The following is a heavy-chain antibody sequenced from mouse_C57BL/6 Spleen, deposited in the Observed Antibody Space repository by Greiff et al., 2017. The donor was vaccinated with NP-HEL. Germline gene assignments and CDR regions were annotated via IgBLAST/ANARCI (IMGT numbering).Heavy chain of an antibody. CDR1: GFTFSDYY. Sequence: DVQLVESEGGLVQPGSSMKLSCTASGFTFSDYYMAWVRQVPEKGLEWVANINYDGSSTYYLDSLKSRFIISRDNAKNILYLQMSSLKSEDTATYYCARVPYYGSSYIYWYFDVWGTGTTVTVSS. CDR3: ARVPYYGSSYIYWYFDV. J-gene: IGHJ1*03. V-gene: IGHV5-16*01. CDR2: INYDGSST. D-gene: IGHD1-1*01.